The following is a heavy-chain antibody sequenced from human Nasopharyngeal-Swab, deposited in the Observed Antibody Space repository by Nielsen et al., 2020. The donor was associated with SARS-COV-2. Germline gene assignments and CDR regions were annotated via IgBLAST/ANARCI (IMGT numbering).Heavy chain of an antibody. D-gene: IGHD2-2*01. CDR2: IKQDGSEK. V-gene: IGHV3-7*01. Sequence: GESLKISCAAPGFTFSSYWMSWVRQAPGKGLEWVANIKQDGSEKYYVDSVKGRFTISRDNAKNSLYLQMNSLRAEDTAVYYCARGGGLDIVVVPADYYDYMDVWGKGTTVTV. CDR3: ARGGGLDIVVVPADYYDYMDV. CDR1: GFTFSSYW. J-gene: IGHJ6*03.